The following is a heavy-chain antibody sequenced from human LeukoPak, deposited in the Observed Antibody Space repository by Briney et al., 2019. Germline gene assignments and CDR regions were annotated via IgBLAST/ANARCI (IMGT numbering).Heavy chain of an antibody. D-gene: IGHD6-13*01. V-gene: IGHV3-23*01. J-gene: IGHJ4*02. Sequence: PGGSLRLSCEVSGVIFSSFAMNWVRQAPGKGLEWVSAISGTGGSTHYADSVKGRFTISRDNSKNTLYLQMNSLRAEDTAVYYCANLIADNHRVDYWGQGTLVTVSS. CDR2: ISGTGGST. CDR3: ANLIADNHRVDY. CDR1: GVIFSSFA.